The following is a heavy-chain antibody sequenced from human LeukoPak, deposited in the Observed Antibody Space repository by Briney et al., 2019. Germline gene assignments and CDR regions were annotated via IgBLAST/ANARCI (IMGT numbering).Heavy chain of an antibody. CDR3: ARQIYSNYQKNCYFDY. V-gene: IGHV4-39*01. D-gene: IGHD4-11*01. Sequence: PSETLSLTCTVSGGSISSSSYYWGWIRQPPGKGLEWIGSIYYSGSTYYNPSLKSRVTISVDTSKNQFSLKLSSVTAADTAVYYCARQIYSNYQKNCYFDYWGQGTLVTVSS. CDR1: GGSISSSSYY. CDR2: IYYSGST. J-gene: IGHJ4*02.